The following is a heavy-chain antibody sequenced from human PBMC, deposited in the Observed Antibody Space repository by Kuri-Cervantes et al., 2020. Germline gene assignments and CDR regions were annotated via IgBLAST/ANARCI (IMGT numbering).Heavy chain of an antibody. D-gene: IGHD3-10*01. CDR1: GGSISSYY. J-gene: IGHJ3*02. CDR2: IYYSGST. Sequence: SETLSLTCTVSGGSISSYYWSWIRQPPGKGLEWIGYIYYSGSTNYNPSLKSRVTISVDTSKNQFSLKLSSVTAADTAVYYCASITPPIPMDDAFGIWGQGTMVTVSS. V-gene: IGHV4-59*01. CDR3: ASITPPIPMDDAFGI.